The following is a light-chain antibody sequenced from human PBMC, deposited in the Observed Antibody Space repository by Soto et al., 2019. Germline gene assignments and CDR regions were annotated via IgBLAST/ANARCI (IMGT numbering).Light chain of an antibody. CDR3: QQYYTTLS. J-gene: IGKJ4*01. CDR1: QSVLYNSDNKNY. CDR2: WAS. Sequence: DIVMTQSPDSLAVSLGERATINCKSSQSVLYNSDNKNYLAWYQQKAGHPPKLLIYWASTRDSGVPDRFSDSGSGADFTLTINNLQAEDVAVYYCQQYYTTLSFGGGTKVEIK. V-gene: IGKV4-1*01.